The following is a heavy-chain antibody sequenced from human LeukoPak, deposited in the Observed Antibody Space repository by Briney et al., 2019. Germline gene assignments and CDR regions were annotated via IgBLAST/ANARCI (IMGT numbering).Heavy chain of an antibody. CDR1: GDSINSLDL. Sequence: SGTLSLTCTVSGDSINSLDLWSWVRQPPGKGLEWIGEMYLSGTTHSNPSVKSRVTISIDKSKNQFFLNLSFVTAADTAVYYCAGLVGRYSSGLYYYYFDYWGQGTLVTV. CDR2: MYLSGTT. J-gene: IGHJ4*02. V-gene: IGHV4-4*02. D-gene: IGHD3-22*01. CDR3: AGLVGRYSSGLYYYYFDY.